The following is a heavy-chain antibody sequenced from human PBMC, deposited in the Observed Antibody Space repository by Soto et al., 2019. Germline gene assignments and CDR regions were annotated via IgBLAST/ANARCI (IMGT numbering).Heavy chain of an antibody. CDR2: IKSKAYGGTT. CDR3: TRDRTIFEGVFDL. J-gene: IGHJ4*02. Sequence: GGSLRLSCTASGFTFGDFAMNWFRQAPGKGLEWVGFIKSKAYGGTTEYAASVKGRFTISRDDSKSIAYLQMNSLKTEDTAVYYCTRDRTIFEGVFDLWGQGTLVTVSS. V-gene: IGHV3-49*03. D-gene: IGHD3-3*01. CDR1: GFTFGDFA.